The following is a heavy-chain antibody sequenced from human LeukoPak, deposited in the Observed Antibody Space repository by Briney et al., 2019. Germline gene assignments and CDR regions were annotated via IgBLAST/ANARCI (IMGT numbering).Heavy chain of an antibody. Sequence: PGGSLRLSCAASGLAFTSSSMHWVRQAPGKGLEWVAVISSDGNNKYYIDSVKGRFTISRDNSKNTLYLQMNSLRAEDTAVYYCARPNYYDSSGYYSPFDSRGQGTLVTVSS. CDR1: GLAFTSSS. D-gene: IGHD3-22*01. V-gene: IGHV3-30-3*01. CDR3: ARPNYYDSSGYYSPFDS. J-gene: IGHJ4*02. CDR2: ISSDGNNK.